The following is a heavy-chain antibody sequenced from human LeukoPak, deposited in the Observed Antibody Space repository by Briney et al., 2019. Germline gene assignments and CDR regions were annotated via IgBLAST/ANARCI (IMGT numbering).Heavy chain of an antibody. J-gene: IGHJ3*02. CDR2: ISYDGSNK. V-gene: IGHV3-30*04. CDR1: GFTFSNYA. D-gene: IGHD2-21*02. Sequence: GRSLRLSCAASGFTFSNYAMHWVRQAPGKGLEWVAVISYDGSNKYYADSVKGRFTISRDNSKNTLYLQMNSLRAEDTAVYYCARDAAPPYCGGDCYSWAFDIWGQGTMVTVSS. CDR3: ARDAAPPYCGGDCYSWAFDI.